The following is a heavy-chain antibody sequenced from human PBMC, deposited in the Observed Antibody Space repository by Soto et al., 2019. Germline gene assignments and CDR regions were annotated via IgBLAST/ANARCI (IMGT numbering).Heavy chain of an antibody. D-gene: IGHD2-2*01. Sequence: GSLRLSCAASGFTVSSNYMSWVRQAPGKGLEWVSVIYSGGSTYYADSVKGRFTISRDNSKNTLYLQMNSLRAEDTAVYYCAREYCSSTSCYSGVWGQGTTVTVSS. CDR3: AREYCSSTSCYSGV. J-gene: IGHJ6*02. CDR1: GFTVSSNY. CDR2: IYSGGST. V-gene: IGHV3-53*01.